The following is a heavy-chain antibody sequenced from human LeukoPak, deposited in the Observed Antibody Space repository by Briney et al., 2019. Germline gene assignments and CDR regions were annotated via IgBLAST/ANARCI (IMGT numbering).Heavy chain of an antibody. Sequence: ASVKVSCKASGYTFTGYYMHWVRQAPGQGLEWMGWINPNSGGTNYAQKFQGRVTITTDESTSTAYMELSSLRSEDTAVYYCARVRSPYYYDSSGYYFQAFDIWGQGTMVTVSS. CDR2: INPNSGGT. CDR1: GYTFTGYY. CDR3: ARVRSPYYYDSSGYYFQAFDI. D-gene: IGHD3-22*01. J-gene: IGHJ3*02. V-gene: IGHV1-2*02.